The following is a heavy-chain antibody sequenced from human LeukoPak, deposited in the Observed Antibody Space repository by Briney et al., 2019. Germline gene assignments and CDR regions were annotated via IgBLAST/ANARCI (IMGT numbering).Heavy chain of an antibody. J-gene: IGHJ4*02. D-gene: IGHD1-26*01. V-gene: IGHV3-23*01. CDR3: AKDWDWELLIFDY. Sequence: GGSLRLSCAASGFTFSSYGMSWVRQAPGKGLEWVSAISGSGGSTYYADSVKGRFTISRGNSKNTLYLQMNSLRAEDTAIYYCAKDWDWELLIFDYWGQGTLVTVSS. CDR2: ISGSGGST. CDR1: GFTFSSYG.